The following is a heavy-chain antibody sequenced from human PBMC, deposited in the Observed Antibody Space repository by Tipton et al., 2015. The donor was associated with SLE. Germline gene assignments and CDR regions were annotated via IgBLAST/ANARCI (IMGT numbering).Heavy chain of an antibody. CDR2: ISYDGSDK. CDR1: GFTFSGYT. V-gene: IGHV3-30*04. J-gene: IGHJ4*02. D-gene: IGHD2-2*01. CDR3: ARDGLIAVLPAFDY. Sequence: RSLRLSCVVSGFTFSGYTMHWVRQAPGKGLEWVAIISYDGSDKHYADSVKGRFTISRDNSKNTLYLQMNSLRAEDAAVYYCARDGLIAVLPAFDYWGQGTLVTVSS.